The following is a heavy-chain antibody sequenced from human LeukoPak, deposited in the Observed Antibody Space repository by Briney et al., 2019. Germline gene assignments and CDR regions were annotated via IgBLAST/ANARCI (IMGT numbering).Heavy chain of an antibody. J-gene: IGHJ6*02. V-gene: IGHV1-2*02. CDR1: GYTFTGYY. D-gene: IGHD2-2*01. Sequence: ASVKVSCKASGYTFTGYYMHWVRQAPGQGLEWMGWINPNSGGTNYAQKFQDRVTMTRDTSISTAYMELSRLRSDDTAVYYCARDYCSSTSCYGVGRRSYYYYGMDVWGQGTTVTVSS. CDR2: INPNSGGT. CDR3: ARDYCSSTSCYGVGRRSYYYYGMDV.